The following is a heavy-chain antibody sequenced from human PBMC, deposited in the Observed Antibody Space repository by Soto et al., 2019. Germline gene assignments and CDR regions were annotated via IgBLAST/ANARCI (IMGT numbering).Heavy chain of an antibody. J-gene: IGHJ4*02. CDR2: IYYSGST. D-gene: IGHD1-26*01. Sequence: SETLSLTCTVSGGSISSYYWSWIRQPPGKGLEWIGYIYYSGSTNYNPSLKSRVTISVDTSKNQFSLKLSSVTAADTAVYYCGRNTGGATAFDSWGQGTLVTVPS. CDR1: GGSISSYY. CDR3: GRNTGGATAFDS. V-gene: IGHV4-59*01.